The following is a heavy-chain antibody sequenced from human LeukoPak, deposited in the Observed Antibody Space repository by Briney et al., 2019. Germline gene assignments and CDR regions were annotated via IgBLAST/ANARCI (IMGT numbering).Heavy chain of an antibody. CDR3: ARGAWATRLGS. J-gene: IGHJ4*02. CDR1: GESLNSYY. Sequence: PSETLSLTCAVYGESLNSYYWSRIRQPSGKGLEWIGEIYESGSTEYNPSLKSRVTISMVPSKQQFSLSLTSVTAADTAVYYCARGAWATRLGSWGLGTPVIVSS. V-gene: IGHV4-34*01. D-gene: IGHD2-15*01. CDR2: IYESGST.